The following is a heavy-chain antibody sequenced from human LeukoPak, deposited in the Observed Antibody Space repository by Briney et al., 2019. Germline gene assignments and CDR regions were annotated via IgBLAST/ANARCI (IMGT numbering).Heavy chain of an antibody. V-gene: IGHV3-53*01. CDR2: MYSGGAT. Sequence: PGGSLRLSCAASGFTVSSNYMSWVRQAPGKGLEWVSAMYSGGATNYADSAKGRFTISRDNSKNTVDLQMSSLRDEDTAVYYCARGAYPHYYAMDVWGQGTTVTVSS. D-gene: IGHD2-2*02. CDR3: ARGAYPHYYAMDV. CDR1: GFTVSSNY. J-gene: IGHJ6*02.